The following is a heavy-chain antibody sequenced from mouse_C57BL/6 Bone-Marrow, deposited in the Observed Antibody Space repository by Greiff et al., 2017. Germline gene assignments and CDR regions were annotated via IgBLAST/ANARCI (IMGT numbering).Heavy chain of an antibody. D-gene: IGHD2-4*01. V-gene: IGHV1-64*01. J-gene: IGHJ4*01. Sequence: VQLQQPGAELVKPGASVKLSCKASGYTFTSYWMHWVKQRPGQGLEWIGMIHPNSGSTNYNEKFKSKATLTVDKSSSTAYMQLSSLTSEDSAVYYCAEIYYEYDVYYAMDYWGQGTSVTVSS. CDR3: AEIYYEYDVYYAMDY. CDR2: IHPNSGST. CDR1: GYTFTSYW.